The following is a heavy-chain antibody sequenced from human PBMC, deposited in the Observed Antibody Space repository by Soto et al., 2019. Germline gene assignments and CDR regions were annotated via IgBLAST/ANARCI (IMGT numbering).Heavy chain of an antibody. V-gene: IGHV4-61*01. CDR2: VYFTGTT. D-gene: IGHD3-22*01. Sequence: SETLSLTCTVSGGSVSNGMYYWSWIRQPPGKGLEWIGNVYFTGTTIYNPSLKSRVTMSVDTYKDQFFLKLTSVTAADTAVYYCMTTNGAYSYDSSYWGQGTLVTVSS. CDR3: MTTNGAYSYDSSY. CDR1: GGSVSNGMYY. J-gene: IGHJ4*02.